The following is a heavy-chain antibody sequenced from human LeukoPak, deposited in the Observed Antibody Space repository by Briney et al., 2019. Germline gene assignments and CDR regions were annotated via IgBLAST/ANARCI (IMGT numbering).Heavy chain of an antibody. V-gene: IGHV3-23*01. CDR1: GFTFSSYA. D-gene: IGHD5-12*01. CDR3: AKFLVAGYYYYYYGMDV. CDR2: ISGSGGST. Sequence: PGGSLRLSCAASGFTFSSYAMSWVRQAPGKGLEWVSAISGSGGSTYYADSAKGRFTISRDNSKNTLYLQMNSLRAEDTAVYYCAKFLVAGYYYYYYGMDVWGQGTTVTVSS. J-gene: IGHJ6*02.